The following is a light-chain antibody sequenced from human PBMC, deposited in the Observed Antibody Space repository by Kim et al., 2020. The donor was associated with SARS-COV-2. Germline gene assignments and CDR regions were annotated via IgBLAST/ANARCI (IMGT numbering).Light chain of an antibody. V-gene: IGKV1-39*01. J-gene: IGKJ4*01. CDR1: RTINDD. CDR3: QQAFDYPLT. Sequence: VGETITSTCRASRTINDDLKWYHQRPGKVPKLIVFTAVNLQDGVPSRFSGSGFGTDFTLTIAGLQPEDCGTYDCQQAFDYPLTFGGGTRVDIK. CDR2: TAV.